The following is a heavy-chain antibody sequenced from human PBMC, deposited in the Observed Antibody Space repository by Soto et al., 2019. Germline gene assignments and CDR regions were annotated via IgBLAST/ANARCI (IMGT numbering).Heavy chain of an antibody. CDR3: ASDPIPSGYDYYFDY. V-gene: IGHV1-69*02. D-gene: IGHD5-12*01. CDR1: GGTFSSYT. Sequence: GASVKVSCKASGGTFSSYTISWVRQAPGQGLEWMGRIIPILGIANYAQKFQGRVTITADKSTSTAYMELSSLRSEDTAVYYCASDPIPSGYDYYFDYWGQGTLVTVSS. J-gene: IGHJ4*02. CDR2: IIPILGIA.